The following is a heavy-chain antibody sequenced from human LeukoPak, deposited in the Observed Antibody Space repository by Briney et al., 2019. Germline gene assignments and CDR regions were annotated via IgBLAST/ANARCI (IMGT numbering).Heavy chain of an antibody. D-gene: IGHD2-2*01. J-gene: IGHJ4*02. CDR2: IYYSGST. Sequence: ASETLSLTCTVSGGSISSYYWSWIRQPPGKGLEWIGYIYYSGSTNYNPSLKSRVTISVDTSKSQFSLKLSSVTAADTAVYYCARDACSSTSCPYYFDYWGQGTLVTVSS. CDR3: ARDACSSTSCPYYFDY. V-gene: IGHV4-59*01. CDR1: GGSISSYY.